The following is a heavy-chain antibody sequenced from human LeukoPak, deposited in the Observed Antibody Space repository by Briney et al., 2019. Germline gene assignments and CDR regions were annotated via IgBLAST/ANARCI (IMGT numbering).Heavy chain of an antibody. CDR2: IYYSGST. D-gene: IGHD5-12*01. V-gene: IGHV4-59*01. Sequence: PSETLSLTCTVSGGSISSYYWSWIRQPPGKGLEWIGYIYYSGSTNYNPSLKSRVTISVDTSKNQFSLKLSSVTAADTAVYYCAGGGYVYYYYGMDVWGQGTTVTVSS. J-gene: IGHJ6*02. CDR1: GGSISSYY. CDR3: AGGGYVYYYYGMDV.